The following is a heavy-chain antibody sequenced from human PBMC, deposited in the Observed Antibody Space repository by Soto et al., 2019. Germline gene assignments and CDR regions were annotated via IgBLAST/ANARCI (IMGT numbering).Heavy chain of an antibody. V-gene: IGHV4-59*01. CDR2: IYYSGST. CDR1: GGSISSYY. Sequence: PSETLSLTCTVSGGSISSYYWSWIRQPPGKGLEWIGYIYYSGSTNYNPSLKSRVTISVDTSKNQLSLKLSSVTAADTAVYYCARSGPLDYGDYGYWGQGALVTVSS. J-gene: IGHJ4*02. CDR3: ARSGPLDYGDYGY. D-gene: IGHD4-17*01.